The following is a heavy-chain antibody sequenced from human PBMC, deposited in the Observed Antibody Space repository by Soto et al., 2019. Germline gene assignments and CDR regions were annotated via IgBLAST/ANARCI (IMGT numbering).Heavy chain of an antibody. CDR3: AKQATGGYSYGYYFDY. V-gene: IGHV4-59*01. D-gene: IGHD5-18*01. Sequence: SETLSLTCTVSGGSISSYYWSWIWQPPGKGLEWIGYIYYSGSTNYNPSLTSRVTISVDTSKNQFFLKLSSVTAADTAVYYCAKQATGGYSYGYYFDYWGQGILVTVSS. J-gene: IGHJ4*02. CDR2: IYYSGST. CDR1: GGSISSYY.